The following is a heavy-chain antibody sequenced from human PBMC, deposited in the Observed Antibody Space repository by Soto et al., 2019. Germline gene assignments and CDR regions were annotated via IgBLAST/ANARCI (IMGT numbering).Heavy chain of an antibody. CDR3: ASGTSQKATGSMDV. CDR1: GCTFSSYA. Sequence: SVKVSCKASGCTFSSYAISWVRQAPGQGLEWMGGIIPIFGTANYAQKFQGRVTITADESTSTAYMELRSPRSEDTAVYYCASGTSQKATGSMDVWGQGTTVTVSS. D-gene: IGHD2-2*01. CDR2: IIPIFGTA. J-gene: IGHJ6*02. V-gene: IGHV1-69*13.